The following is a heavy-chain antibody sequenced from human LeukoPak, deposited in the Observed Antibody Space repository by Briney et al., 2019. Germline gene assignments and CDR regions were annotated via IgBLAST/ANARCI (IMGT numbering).Heavy chain of an antibody. CDR1: GFTVSSNY. Sequence: PGGSLRLSCAASGFTVSSNYMSWVRQAPGKGLEWVSVIYSGGSTYYADPVKGRFTISRDNSKNTLYLQMNSLRAEDTAVYYCARVFAPDTYYYDSSGYYFDYWGQGTLVTVSS. CDR3: ARVFAPDTYYYDSSGYYFDY. CDR2: IYSGGST. J-gene: IGHJ4*02. D-gene: IGHD3-22*01. V-gene: IGHV3-66*02.